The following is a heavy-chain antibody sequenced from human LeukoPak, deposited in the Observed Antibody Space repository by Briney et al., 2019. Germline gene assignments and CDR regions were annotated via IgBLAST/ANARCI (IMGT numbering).Heavy chain of an antibody. CDR2: IYPSGST. D-gene: IGHD3-10*01. Sequence: PSETLSLTCTVSGGSISSGSYYWSWIRQPAGKGLEWIGRIYPSGSTNYNPSLKSRVTMSVDTSNNQFSLKLSSVTAADMAVYYCARTSWFGESNYFDYWGQGTLVTVSS. J-gene: IGHJ4*02. CDR1: GGSISSGSYY. CDR3: ARTSWFGESNYFDY. V-gene: IGHV4-61*02.